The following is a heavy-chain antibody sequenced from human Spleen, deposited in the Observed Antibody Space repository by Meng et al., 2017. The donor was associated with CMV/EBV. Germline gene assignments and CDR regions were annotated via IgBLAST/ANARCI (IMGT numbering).Heavy chain of an antibody. Sequence: GESLKISCAASGFTFSSYAMHWVRQAPGKGLEWVAVISYDGSNKYYADSVKGRFTIPRDNSKNTLYLQMSSLRAEDTAVYYCARDLGSGSSEYWGQGTLVTVSS. CDR2: ISYDGSNK. CDR1: GFTFSSYA. D-gene: IGHD3-10*01. CDR3: ARDLGSGSSEY. J-gene: IGHJ4*02. V-gene: IGHV3-30*04.